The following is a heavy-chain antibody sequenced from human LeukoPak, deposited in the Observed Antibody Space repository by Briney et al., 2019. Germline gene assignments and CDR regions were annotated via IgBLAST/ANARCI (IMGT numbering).Heavy chain of an antibody. CDR3: ASYDSGSYYKGFDY. J-gene: IGHJ4*02. D-gene: IGHD3-10*01. CDR1: GFTFSSYA. CDR2: ISYDGSNK. V-gene: IGHV3-30*04. Sequence: GGSLRLSCAASGFTFSSYAMHWVRQAPGKGLEWVAVISYDGSNKYYADSVKGRFTISRDNSKNTLYLQMNSLRAEDTAVYYCASYDSGSYYKGFDYWGQGTLVTVSS.